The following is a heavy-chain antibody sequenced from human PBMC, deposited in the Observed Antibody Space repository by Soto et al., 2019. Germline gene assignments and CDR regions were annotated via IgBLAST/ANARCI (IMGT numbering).Heavy chain of an antibody. CDR3: ASHPSNDYGDYVLDY. CDR1: GFTFSSYG. V-gene: IGHV3-33*01. D-gene: IGHD4-17*01. CDR2: IWYDGSNK. J-gene: IGHJ4*02. Sequence: QVQLVESGGGVVQPGRSLRLSCAASGFTFSSYGMHWVRQAPGKGLEWVAVIWYDGSNKYYADSVKGRFTISRDNSKNTLYLQMTSLRAEDTAVYYCASHPSNDYGDYVLDYWCQGTLVTVSS.